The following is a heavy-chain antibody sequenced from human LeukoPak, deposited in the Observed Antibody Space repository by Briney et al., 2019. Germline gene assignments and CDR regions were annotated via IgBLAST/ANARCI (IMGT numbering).Heavy chain of an antibody. CDR2: IYSGGST. Sequence: GGSLRLSCAASGFTVSSNYMSWVRQAPGKGLEWVSVIYSGGSTYYADSVKGRFTISRDNSKNTLYLQMNSLRAEDTAVYYCAAVIAAAAFDIWGQGTMVTVSS. CDR3: AAVIAAAAFDI. CDR1: GFTVSSNY. J-gene: IGHJ3*02. V-gene: IGHV3-66*01. D-gene: IGHD6-13*01.